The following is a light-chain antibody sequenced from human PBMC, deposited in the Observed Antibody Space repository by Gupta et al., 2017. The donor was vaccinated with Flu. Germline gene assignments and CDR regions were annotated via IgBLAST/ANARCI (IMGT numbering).Light chain of an antibody. V-gene: IGKV2-30*02. CDR3: KQENCSPFA. J-gene: IGKJ1*01. CDR2: KGS. CDR1: HCRGHSDVNIY. Sequence: VTLGERASIYCSASHCRGHSDVNIYLDWYQQKPGHSPKFLIYKGSTREYGVPDRFSGSGSGTDFTLNISSGQAEDVAVYYCKQENCSPFAFGQGTKV.